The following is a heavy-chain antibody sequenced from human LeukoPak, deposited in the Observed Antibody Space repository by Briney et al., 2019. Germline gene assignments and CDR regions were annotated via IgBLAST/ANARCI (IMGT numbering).Heavy chain of an antibody. Sequence: GGSLRLSCAASGFTFSSYWMSWVRQAPGKGLEWVANIKQDGSEKYYVDSVKGRFTISRDNAKNSLYLQMNSLRAEDTAVYYCARVFGYYDSSGYSVPEEDVYWGQGTLVTVSS. D-gene: IGHD3-22*01. V-gene: IGHV3-7*01. J-gene: IGHJ4*02. CDR1: GFTFSSYW. CDR2: IKQDGSEK. CDR3: ARVFGYYDSSGYSVPEEDVY.